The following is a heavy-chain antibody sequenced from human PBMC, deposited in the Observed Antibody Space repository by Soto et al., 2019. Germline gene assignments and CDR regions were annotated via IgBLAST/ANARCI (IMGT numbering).Heavy chain of an antibody. V-gene: IGHV4-34*01. CDR1: GGSFSGYY. CDR3: ARSTFKDYYGMDV. J-gene: IGHJ6*02. D-gene: IGHD3-16*01. CDR2: INHSGST. Sequence: KTSETLSLTCAVYGGSFSGYYWSWIRQPPGKGLEWIGEINHSGSTNYNPSLKSRVTISVDTSKNQFSLKLSSVTAADTAVYYCARSTFKDYYGMDVWRQRTTVTVSS.